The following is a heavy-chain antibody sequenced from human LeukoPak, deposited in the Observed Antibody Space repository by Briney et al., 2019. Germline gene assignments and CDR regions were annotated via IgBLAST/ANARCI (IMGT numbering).Heavy chain of an antibody. CDR3: ARVNIFGVAISNWFDP. CDR1: GYTFTSYD. Sequence: GASVKVSCKASGYTFTSYDINWVRQATGQGLEWMGWMNPNSGNTGYAQKFQGRVSMTTDTSTSTAYMELRSLRSDDTAVYYCARVNIFGVAISNWFDPWGQGTLVTVSS. J-gene: IGHJ5*02. CDR2: MNPNSGNT. D-gene: IGHD3-3*02. V-gene: IGHV1-8*01.